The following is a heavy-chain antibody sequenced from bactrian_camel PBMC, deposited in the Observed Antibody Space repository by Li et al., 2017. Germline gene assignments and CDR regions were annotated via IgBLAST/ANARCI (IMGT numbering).Heavy chain of an antibody. CDR2: INSGGGNT. V-gene: IGHV3S31*01. D-gene: IGHD2*01. Sequence: DVQLVESGGGSVQAGETLRLSCAASGFTFASYAKHWVRQAPGKGLEWVSAINSGGGNTYYADSVRGRFTISRDNTKNMLFLQMNSLKAEDTALYYCATGISGGRQRGQGTQVTVS. CDR1: GFTFASYA. CDR3: ATGISGGRQ. J-gene: IGHJ4*01.